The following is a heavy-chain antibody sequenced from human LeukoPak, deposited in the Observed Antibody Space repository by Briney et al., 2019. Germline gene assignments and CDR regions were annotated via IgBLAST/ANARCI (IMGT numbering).Heavy chain of an antibody. J-gene: IGHJ4*02. D-gene: IGHD3-16*01. Sequence: PGGSLRLSCTASGFTFSSVWMTWVRQAPGKGLGWVGRIKSRTDGETTDYAAPVKGRFSISRDDSENTLYLQMNSLKNEDTAVYFCTTVHGAGPVNFDYWGQGSLVTVSS. V-gene: IGHV3-15*01. CDR2: IKSRTDGETT. CDR3: TTVHGAGPVNFDY. CDR1: GFTFSSVW.